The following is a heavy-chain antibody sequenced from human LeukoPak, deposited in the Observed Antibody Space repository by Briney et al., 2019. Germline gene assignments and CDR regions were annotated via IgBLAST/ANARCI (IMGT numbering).Heavy chain of an antibody. D-gene: IGHD3-10*01. V-gene: IGHV3-53*01. CDR2: IYSCGST. CDR1: GFTVSSNY. J-gene: IGHJ4*02. Sequence: GGSLRLSCAASGFTVSSNYMSWVRQAPGKGLEWVSVIYSCGSTYYADSVKGRFTISRDNSKNTLYLQMNSLRAEDTAVYYCARGGGVQGVISPREDYWGQGTLVTVSS. CDR3: ARGGGVQGVISPREDY.